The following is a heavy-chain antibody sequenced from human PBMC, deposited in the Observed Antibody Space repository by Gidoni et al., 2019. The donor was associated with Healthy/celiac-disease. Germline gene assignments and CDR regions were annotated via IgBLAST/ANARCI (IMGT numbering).Heavy chain of an antibody. CDR3: ARDRRAAAGRRGDAFDI. J-gene: IGHJ3*02. CDR1: GFTFGSSC. CDR2: IRQDGSKK. Sequence: EVQLVVSGGGLVQPGGSLGLSGESPGFTFGSSCMSWVRQAPGKGLEWVANIRQDGSKKYYVDSVKGRFTISRDNAKNSLYLQMNSLRAEDTAVYYCARDRRAAAGRRGDAFDIWGQGTMVTVSS. V-gene: IGHV3-7*01. D-gene: IGHD6-13*01.